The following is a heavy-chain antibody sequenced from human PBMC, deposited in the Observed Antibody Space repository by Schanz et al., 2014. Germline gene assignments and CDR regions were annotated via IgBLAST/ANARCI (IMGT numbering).Heavy chain of an antibody. V-gene: IGHV3-74*01. CDR3: VRDERISSGVWFDP. CDR2: IDGEGTDT. Sequence: EVHLVESGGGLVQPGGSLRLSCAASGFTFRNNWMHWFRQGPGKGLSWVSRIDGEGTDTRYADSVKGRFTISRDNARNMVFLQMSSLRADDTAVYYCVRDERISSGVWFDPWGQGTLVTVSS. CDR1: GFTFRNNW. J-gene: IGHJ5*02. D-gene: IGHD3-22*01.